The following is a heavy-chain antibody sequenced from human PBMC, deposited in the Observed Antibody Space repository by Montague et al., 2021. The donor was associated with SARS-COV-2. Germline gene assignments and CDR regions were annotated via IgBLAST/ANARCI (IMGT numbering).Heavy chain of an antibody. CDR1: GGSFSGYY. Sequence: SETLSLTCAVYGGSFSGYYWSWIRQPPGKGLEWIGEINHSGSTNYNPSLKSRVTISVDPSKNQFSLKLSSVTAADTAVYYCTREGYQVLWSDYYYYGMDVWGQGTTVTVSS. V-gene: IGHV4-34*01. D-gene: IGHD2-2*01. CDR2: INHSGST. J-gene: IGHJ6*02. CDR3: TREGYQVLWSDYYYYGMDV.